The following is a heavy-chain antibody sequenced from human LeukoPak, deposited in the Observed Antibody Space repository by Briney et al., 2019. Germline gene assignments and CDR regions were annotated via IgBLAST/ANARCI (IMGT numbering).Heavy chain of an antibody. D-gene: IGHD1-26*01. CDR2: IIPIFGTA. V-gene: IGHV1-69*13. Sequence: GASVKVSCKASGGTFSSYAISWVRQAPGQGLERMGGIIPIFGTANYAQKFQGRVTITADESTSTAYMELSSLRSEDTAVYYCARAVGSGSYLDYYYGMDVWGQGTTVTVSS. CDR1: GGTFSSYA. CDR3: ARAVGSGSYLDYYYGMDV. J-gene: IGHJ6*02.